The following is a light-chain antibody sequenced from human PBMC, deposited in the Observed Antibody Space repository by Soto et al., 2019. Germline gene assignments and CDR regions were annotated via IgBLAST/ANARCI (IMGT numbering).Light chain of an antibody. CDR3: LQHNSYPLLT. Sequence: DIQMTQSPSSLSASVGDRVTITCRASQGIRNALGWYQQKPGKAPKRLIYAASSLQSGVPSRFSGSGSGTEFTLTISSLQSEDFATYYCLQHNSYPLLTFGGGTKVQIK. J-gene: IGKJ4*01. V-gene: IGKV1-17*01. CDR1: QGIRNA. CDR2: AAS.